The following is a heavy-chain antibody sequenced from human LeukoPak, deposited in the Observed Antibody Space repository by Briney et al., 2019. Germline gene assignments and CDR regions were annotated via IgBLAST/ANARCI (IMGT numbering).Heavy chain of an antibody. CDR3: ARDGHYDFWSGYDYYYMDV. CDR1: GGSISSSSYY. CDR2: IYYSGST. Sequence: SETLSLTCTVSGGSISSSSYYWGWIRQPPGKGLEWIGSIYYSGSTYYNPSLKSRVTISVDTSKNQFSLKLSPVTAADTAVYYCARDGHYDFWSGYDYYYMDVWGKGTTVTVSS. J-gene: IGHJ6*03. D-gene: IGHD3-3*01. V-gene: IGHV4-39*07.